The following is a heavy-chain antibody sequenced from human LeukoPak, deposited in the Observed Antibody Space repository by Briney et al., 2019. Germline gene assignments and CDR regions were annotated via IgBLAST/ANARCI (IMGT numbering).Heavy chain of an antibody. CDR2: MFYSGTS. D-gene: IGHD2-21*02. CDR3: ARGFGGDRGVDGFDV. CDR1: GGSITNYY. V-gene: IGHV4-59*01. Sequence: PSETLSLTCTVSGGSITNYYGGWIRQPPGKGLEWIADMFYSGTSNDNPALRSRVTISLDTSKNQSALKLSSVTAADTAVYFCARGFGGDRGVDGFDVWGRGTMVTVSS. J-gene: IGHJ3*01.